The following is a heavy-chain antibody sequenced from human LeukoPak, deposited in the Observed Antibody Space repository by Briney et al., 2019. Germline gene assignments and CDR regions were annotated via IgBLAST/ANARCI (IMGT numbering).Heavy chain of an antibody. CDR1: GYTFTSYG. V-gene: IGHV1-18*01. CDR3: AREDNDDYYYYGMDV. D-gene: IGHD1-1*01. CDR2: ISAYKSHT. Sequence: GASVKVSCKASGYTFTSYGISWVGQAPGQGLEGVGWISAYKSHTNYAQKFQGRVTMITDTSTNTAYMELRSLRSDDTAVYYCAREDNDDYYYYGMDVWGQGTAVTVSS. J-gene: IGHJ6*02.